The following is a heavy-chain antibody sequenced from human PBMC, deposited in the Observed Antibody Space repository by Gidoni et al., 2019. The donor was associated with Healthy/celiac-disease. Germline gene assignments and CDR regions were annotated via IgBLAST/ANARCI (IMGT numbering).Heavy chain of an antibody. V-gene: IGHV1-69*01. CDR2: IIPIFGTA. D-gene: IGHD7-27*01. Sequence: QVQLVQSGAGVKKPGSSVTVCCKAAGGTVSSYAISRVRQAPGQGLEMMGGIIPIFGTANYAQKFQGRVTITADESTSTAYMELSSLRSEDTAVYYCARGPPKWGPPGHWGQGTLVTVSS. CDR1: GGTVSSYA. J-gene: IGHJ4*02. CDR3: ARGPPKWGPPGH.